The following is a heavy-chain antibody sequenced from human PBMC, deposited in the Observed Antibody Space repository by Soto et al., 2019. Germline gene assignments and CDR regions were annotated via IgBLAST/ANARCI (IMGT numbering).Heavy chain of an antibody. V-gene: IGHV1-2*04. D-gene: IGHD5-12*01. Sequence: ASVKVSCKASGYTFTGYYMHWVRQAPGQGLEWMGWINPNSGGTDYAQKFQGWVTMTRDTSISTAYMELSRLRSDDTAVYYCARDRISGYARNSFDPWCQGPLVTVFS. CDR2: INPNSGGT. CDR1: GYTFTGYY. CDR3: ARDRISGYARNSFDP. J-gene: IGHJ5*02.